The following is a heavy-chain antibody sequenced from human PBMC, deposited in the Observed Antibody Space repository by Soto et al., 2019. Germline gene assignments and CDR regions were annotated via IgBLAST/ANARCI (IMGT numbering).Heavy chain of an antibody. CDR2: INHRGST. V-gene: IGHV4-34*01. D-gene: IGHD3-10*01. J-gene: IGHJ4*02. CDR3: ARDRASYFDY. Sequence: QVQLQQWGAGLLKPSETLSLTCAVYGGSFSGYYWSWIRQPPGKGLEWIGEINHRGSTNYNPSLKSRVTISVDPSKNQFSLTLNSVTAADTAVYYCARDRASYFDYWGQGTLVTVSS. CDR1: GGSFSGYY.